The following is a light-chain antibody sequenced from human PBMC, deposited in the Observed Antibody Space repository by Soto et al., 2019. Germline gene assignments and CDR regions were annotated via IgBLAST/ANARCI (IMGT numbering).Light chain of an antibody. J-gene: IGKJ1*01. V-gene: IGKV1-39*01. Sequence: DIQMTQSPSSLSASVEDRVIITCRASQSISNHLNWYQQKPGKAPKLLIFAASSLQSGVPSRFSGSGSGPDFTLTISSXQPEDFATYYCQQSYSSPPTFGQGTKVDIK. CDR2: AAS. CDR3: QQSYSSPPT. CDR1: QSISNH.